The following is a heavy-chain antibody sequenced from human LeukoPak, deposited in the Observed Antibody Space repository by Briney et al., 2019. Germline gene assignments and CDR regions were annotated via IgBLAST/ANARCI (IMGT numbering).Heavy chain of an antibody. CDR2: IRYDGSNK. J-gene: IGHJ4*02. CDR1: GFTVSSNL. V-gene: IGHV3-30*02. CDR3: AKRAYSGYSSPAGAPDY. Sequence: PGGSLRLSCAASGFTVSSNLMSWVRQAPGKGLEWVAFIRYDGSNKYYADSVKGRFTISRDNSKNTLYLQMNSLRAEDTAVYYCAKRAYSGYSSPAGAPDYWGQGTLVTVSS. D-gene: IGHD6-13*01.